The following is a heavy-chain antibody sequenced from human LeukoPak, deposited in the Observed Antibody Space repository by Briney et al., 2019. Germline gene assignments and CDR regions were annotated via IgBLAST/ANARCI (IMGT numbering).Heavy chain of an antibody. CDR3: ASGESLWFGEPPKKFDY. CDR2: IYYSGST. V-gene: IGHV4-39*01. Sequence: SETLSLTCTVSGGSISSSSYYWGWIRQPPGKGLEWIGSIYYSGSTYYNPSLKSRVTISVDTSKNQFSLKLSSVTAADTAVYYCASGESLWFGEPPKKFDYWGQGTLVTVSS. J-gene: IGHJ4*02. CDR1: GGSISSSSYY. D-gene: IGHD3-10*01.